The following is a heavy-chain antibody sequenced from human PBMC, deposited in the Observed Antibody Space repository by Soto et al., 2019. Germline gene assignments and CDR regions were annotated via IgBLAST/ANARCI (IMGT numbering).Heavy chain of an antibody. CDR2: IDWDDDT. V-gene: IGHV2-70*12. Sequence: GSGPTLVNPTQTLTLTCTFSGFSLSTSGMSVSWIRQPPGKALEWLALIDWDDDTYYTTSLKTRLTISRDTSKNQVVLTMTNMDPVDTATYYCAPEYMTTVTTLDYWGQGTLVTVSS. CDR3: APEYMTTVTTLDY. J-gene: IGHJ4*02. D-gene: IGHD4-17*01. CDR1: GFSLSTSGMS.